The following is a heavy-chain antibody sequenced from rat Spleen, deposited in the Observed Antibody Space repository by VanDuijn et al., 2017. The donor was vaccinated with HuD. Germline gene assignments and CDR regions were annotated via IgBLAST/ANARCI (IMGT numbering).Heavy chain of an antibody. CDR2: ITNTGGSK. J-gene: IGHJ2*01. V-gene: IGHV5-31*01. CDR1: GFTFSKYW. Sequence: EVQLVESGGGLVQPGRSLKLSCVASGFTFSKYWMNWIRQAPGKGLEWIASITNTGGSKYYPDSVKGRFSISRDNAQNTLYLQMNSLRSEDTATYYCTRENYYSGDYWGQGVMVTVSS. CDR3: TRENYYSGDY. D-gene: IGHD1-1*01.